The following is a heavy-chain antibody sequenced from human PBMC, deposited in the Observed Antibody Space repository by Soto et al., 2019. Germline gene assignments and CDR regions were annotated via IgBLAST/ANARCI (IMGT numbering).Heavy chain of an antibody. CDR1: GYTFTSYE. J-gene: IGHJ4*02. CDR2: MNTNSGDT. Sequence: QVQLVQSGAEVKKPGASVKVSCKASGYTFTSYEINWVRQATGQGLEWMGWMNTNSGDTGYAQKFQGRVTMTRNTSISTGYMELSSLRSEDTAVYYCARGELLWFGELLRWGQGTLVTVSS. CDR3: ARGELLWFGELLR. V-gene: IGHV1-8*01. D-gene: IGHD3-10*01.